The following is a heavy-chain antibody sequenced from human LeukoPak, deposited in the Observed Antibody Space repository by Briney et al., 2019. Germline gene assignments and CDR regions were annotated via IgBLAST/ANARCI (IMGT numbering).Heavy chain of an antibody. V-gene: IGHV3-33*08. CDR1: GFTFSSYW. Sequence: GSLRLSCAASGFTFSSYWMSWVRQAPGKGLEWVAVIWYDGSNKYYADSVKGRFTISRDNSKNTLYLQMNSLRAEDTAVYYCARVNEWLGPFDYWGQGTLVTVSS. J-gene: IGHJ4*02. D-gene: IGHD6-19*01. CDR3: ARVNEWLGPFDY. CDR2: IWYDGSNK.